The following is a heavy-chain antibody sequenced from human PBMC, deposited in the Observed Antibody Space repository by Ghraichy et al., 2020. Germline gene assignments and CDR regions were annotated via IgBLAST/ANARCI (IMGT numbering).Heavy chain of an antibody. CDR3: AREVPFDSSGYYGYFDY. D-gene: IGHD3-22*01. V-gene: IGHV3-66*01. Sequence: GGSLRLSCAASGFTVSSNYMSWVRQAPGKGLEWVSVIYSGGSAYYADSVKGRFTISRDNSKNTLYLQMNSLRAEDTAVYYCAREVPFDSSGYYGYFDYWGQGTLVTVSS. CDR1: GFTVSSNY. CDR2: IYSGGSA. J-gene: IGHJ4*02.